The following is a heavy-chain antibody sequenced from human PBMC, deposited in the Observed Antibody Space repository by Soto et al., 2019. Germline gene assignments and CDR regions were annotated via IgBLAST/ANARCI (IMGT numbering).Heavy chain of an antibody. CDR2: ISYDGSNK. D-gene: IGHD5-12*01. CDR1: GFTFSSYG. CDR3: AKSGWLKLRGYFDY. V-gene: IGHV3-30*18. Sequence: GGSLRLSCAASGFTFSSYGIHWVRQAPGKGLEWVAVISYDGSNKYYADSVKGRFTISRDNSKNTLYLQMNSLRAEDTAVYYCAKSGWLKLRGYFDYWGQGTLVTVSS. J-gene: IGHJ4*02.